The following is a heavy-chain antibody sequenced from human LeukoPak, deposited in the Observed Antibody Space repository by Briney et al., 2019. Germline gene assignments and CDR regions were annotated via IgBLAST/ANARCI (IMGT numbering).Heavy chain of an antibody. Sequence: SETLSLTCAVYGGSFSGYYWSWIRQPPGKGLEWIGEINHSGSTNYNPSLKSRVTISVDTSKNQFSLKLSSVTAADTAVYYCARSPAGTSGDYLDYWGQGTLVTVSS. CDR3: ARSPAGTSGDYLDY. V-gene: IGHV4-34*01. CDR2: INHSGST. J-gene: IGHJ4*02. CDR1: GGSFSGYY. D-gene: IGHD6-13*01.